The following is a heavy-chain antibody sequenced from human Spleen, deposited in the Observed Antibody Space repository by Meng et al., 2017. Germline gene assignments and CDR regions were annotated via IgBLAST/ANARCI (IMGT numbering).Heavy chain of an antibody. CDR1: GYTFTGYY. Sequence: ASVKVSCKASGYTFTGYYMHWVRQAPGQGLEWMGWINPNSGGTNYAQKFQGRVTMTRDTSISTAYMDLSRLRSDDTAVYYCARDRTPTYYYDTSGYSDYWGQGTLVTVSS. CDR3: ARDRTPTYYYDTSGYSDY. J-gene: IGHJ4*02. D-gene: IGHD3-22*01. CDR2: INPNSGGT. V-gene: IGHV1-2*02.